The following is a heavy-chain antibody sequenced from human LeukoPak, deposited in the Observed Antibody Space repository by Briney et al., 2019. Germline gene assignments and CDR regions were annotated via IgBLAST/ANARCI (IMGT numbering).Heavy chain of an antibody. D-gene: IGHD5-12*01. CDR2: IYSGGST. J-gene: IGHJ3*02. Sequence: PGGSLRLSCAASGFTFSSNYMSWVRQAPGKGLEWVSVIYSGGSTYYADSVKGRFTISRDNSKNTLYLQMNSLRAEDTAVYYCARDYPGYSGYDAREDAFDIWGQGTMVTVSS. V-gene: IGHV3-53*01. CDR3: ARDYPGYSGYDAREDAFDI. CDR1: GFTFSSNY.